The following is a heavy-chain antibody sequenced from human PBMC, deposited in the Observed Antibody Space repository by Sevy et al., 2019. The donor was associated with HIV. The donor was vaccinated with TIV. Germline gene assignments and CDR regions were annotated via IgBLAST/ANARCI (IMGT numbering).Heavy chain of an antibody. CDR3: ARDGEDWQLLGEYYFDY. CDR1: GFTFSSYA. Sequence: GGSLRLSCAASGFTFSSYAMHGVRQAPGKGLEWVAVISYDGSNKYYADSVKGRFTISRDNSKNTLYLQMNSLRAEDTAVYYCARDGEDWQLLGEYYFDYWGQGTLVTVSS. CDR2: ISYDGSNK. V-gene: IGHV3-30-3*01. D-gene: IGHD3-10*01. J-gene: IGHJ4*02.